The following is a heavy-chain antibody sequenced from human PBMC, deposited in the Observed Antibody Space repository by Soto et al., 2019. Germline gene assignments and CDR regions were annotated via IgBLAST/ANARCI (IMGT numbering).Heavy chain of an antibody. D-gene: IGHD2-15*01. CDR3: ASGYCSGGSCYSRAFDI. J-gene: IGHJ3*02. CDR1: GGTFSSYT. CDR2: IIPILGIA. Sequence: QVQLVQSGAEVKKPGSSVKVSCKASGGTFSSYTISWVRQAPGQGLEWMGRIIPILGIANYAQKFQGRVTITEXXSXSXXYMELSSLRSEDTAVYYCASGYCSGGSCYSRAFDIWGQGTMVTVSS. V-gene: IGHV1-69*02.